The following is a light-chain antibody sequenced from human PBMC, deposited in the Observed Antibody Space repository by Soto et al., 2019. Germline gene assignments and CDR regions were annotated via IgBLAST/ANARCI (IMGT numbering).Light chain of an antibody. CDR2: DAS. V-gene: IGKV3-11*01. J-gene: IGKJ3*01. CDR3: QQRSNWPSFT. Sequence: EIVLTQSPATLSLSPGERATLSCRASQSVSSYLAWYQQKPGQAPRLLIYDASNRATGIPARFRGSAAGTDFTLTISSLEPEDFAVYYCQQRSNWPSFTFGPGTKVDIK. CDR1: QSVSSY.